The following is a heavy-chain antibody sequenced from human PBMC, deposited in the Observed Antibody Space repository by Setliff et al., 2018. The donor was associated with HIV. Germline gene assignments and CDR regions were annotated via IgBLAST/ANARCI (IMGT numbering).Heavy chain of an antibody. Sequence: SETLSLTCTVSGGSINIGSFYWSWIRQPAGKGPEWLGHVYTSGNTYYDPSLASRVAISLDRPKNQFSLKLDSVTAADTALYVCARGRGAWLEGSWFDPWGQGILVTVSS. V-gene: IGHV4-61*09. CDR3: ARGRGAWLEGSWFDP. J-gene: IGHJ5*02. CDR2: VYTSGNT. CDR1: GGSINIGSFY. D-gene: IGHD6-19*01.